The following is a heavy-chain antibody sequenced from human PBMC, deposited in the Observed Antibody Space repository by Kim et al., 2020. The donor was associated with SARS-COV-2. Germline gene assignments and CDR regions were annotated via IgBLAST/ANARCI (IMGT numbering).Heavy chain of an antibody. D-gene: IGHD2-15*01. CDR3: AGTHCRGGSCHLFFDY. CDR1: GGSINSANYV. Sequence: SETLSLTCTVSGGSINSANYVWSWIRQHPGKGLEWIGYIYSSGDTYYNPSLQSRVSMSADTSTNQFYLRLSSVTAADTAVYYCAGTHCRGGSCHLFFDYWGQGTLVTVSS. CDR2: IYSSGDT. V-gene: IGHV4-31*03. J-gene: IGHJ4*02.